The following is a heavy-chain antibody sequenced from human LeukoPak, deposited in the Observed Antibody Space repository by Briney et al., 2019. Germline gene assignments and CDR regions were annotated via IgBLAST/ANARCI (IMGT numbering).Heavy chain of an antibody. Sequence: ASVKVSCKASGYTFTSYYMHWVRQAPGQGLEWMGIINPSGGSTSYAQKFQGRVTMTRDTSTSTVYMELSSLRSEDTAVYYCAGEPLTDPDAFDIWGQGTMVTVSS. V-gene: IGHV1-46*01. J-gene: IGHJ3*02. CDR1: GYTFTSYY. CDR2: INPSGGST. D-gene: IGHD1-14*01. CDR3: AGEPLTDPDAFDI.